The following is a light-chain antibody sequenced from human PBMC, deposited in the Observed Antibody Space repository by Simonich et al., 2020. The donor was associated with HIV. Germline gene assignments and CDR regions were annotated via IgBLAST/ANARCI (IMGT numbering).Light chain of an antibody. V-gene: IGKV1-33*01. J-gene: IGKJ4*01. Sequence: DIQMTQSPSSLSASVGARVTITCQSSQDIRNYLNWYKQKPGKAPKLLIDDASNLETGVPSRFSGSGSGTDFTFTISSLQPEDIATNYCQQYDNLPPLTLGGGTKVEIK. CDR3: QQYDNLPPLT. CDR2: DAS. CDR1: QDIRNY.